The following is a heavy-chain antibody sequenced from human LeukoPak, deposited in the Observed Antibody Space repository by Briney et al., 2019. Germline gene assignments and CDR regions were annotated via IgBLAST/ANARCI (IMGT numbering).Heavy chain of an antibody. CDR3: ARLVVVTARGAFDI. V-gene: IGHV4-30-4*01. CDR2: IYCSGST. CDR1: GGSISSGDYY. D-gene: IGHD2-21*02. Sequence: PSQTLSLTCTVSGGSISSGDYYWSWIRQPPGKGLEWIGYIYCSGSTYYNPSLKSRVTISVDTSKNQFSLKLSSVTAADTAVYYCARLVVVTARGAFDIWGQGTMVTVSS. J-gene: IGHJ3*02.